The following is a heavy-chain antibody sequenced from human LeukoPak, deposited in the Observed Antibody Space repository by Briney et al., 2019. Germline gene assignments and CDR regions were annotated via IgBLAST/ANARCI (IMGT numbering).Heavy chain of an antibody. CDR2: ISAYNGNT. D-gene: IGHD3-10*01. Sequence: ASVKVSCKASGYTFTSYGISWVRQAPGQGLEWVVWISAYNGNTNYAQKLQGRVTMTTDTSTSTAYMELRSLRSDDTAVYYCARVHVLLWFGEVYYFDYWGQGTLVTVSS. J-gene: IGHJ4*02. CDR3: ARVHVLLWFGEVYYFDY. CDR1: GYTFTSYG. V-gene: IGHV1-18*01.